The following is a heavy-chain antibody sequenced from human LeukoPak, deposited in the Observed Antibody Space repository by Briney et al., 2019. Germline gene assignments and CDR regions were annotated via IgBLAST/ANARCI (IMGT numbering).Heavy chain of an antibody. V-gene: IGHV4-34*01. CDR2: INHSGTT. D-gene: IGHD6-19*01. Sequence: SETLSLTCAVYGGSFSAYYWSWFRQPPGKRLEWIGEINHSGTTNYNPSLRSRVTISAYTSKNQFSLKLISVTAADMAVYYCASKRAGIGGDGQREYWGQGTLVTVSS. CDR1: GGSFSAYY. J-gene: IGHJ4*02. CDR3: ASKRAGIGGDGQREY.